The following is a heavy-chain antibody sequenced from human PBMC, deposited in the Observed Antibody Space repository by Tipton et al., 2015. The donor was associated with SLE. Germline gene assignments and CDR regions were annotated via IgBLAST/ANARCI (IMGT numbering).Heavy chain of an antibody. Sequence: GLVKPSETLSLTCTVSGGSISSHYWSWIRQSPGKGLEWIGYIHYSGSTNYNPSLKSRVTISVDTPKNQFSLKVTSATAADTAVYYCARGGGHISGRFVPWGQGTLVTVSS. J-gene: IGHJ5*02. D-gene: IGHD6-19*01. CDR1: GGSISSHY. CDR3: ARGGGHISGRFVP. V-gene: IGHV4-59*11. CDR2: IHYSGST.